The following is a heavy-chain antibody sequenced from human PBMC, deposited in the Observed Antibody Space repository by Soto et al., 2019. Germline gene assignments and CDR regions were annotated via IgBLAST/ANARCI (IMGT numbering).Heavy chain of an antibody. CDR3: ARDPSITMVRGVIGAFDI. V-gene: IGHV6-1*01. CDR2: TYYRSKWYN. CDR1: GDSVSSNSAA. J-gene: IGHJ3*02. D-gene: IGHD3-10*01. Sequence: SQTLSLTCAISGDSVSSNSAAWNWIRQSPSRGLEWLGRTYYRSKWYNDYAVSVKSRITINPDTSKNQFSLQLNSVTTEDTAVYYCARDPSITMVRGVIGAFDIWGQGTMVTVSS.